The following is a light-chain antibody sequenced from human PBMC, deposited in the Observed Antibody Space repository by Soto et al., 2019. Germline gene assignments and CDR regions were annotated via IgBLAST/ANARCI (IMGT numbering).Light chain of an antibody. Sequence: QSVLTQPPSVSGAPGQRVTISCTGTSSNIGTGYVVQWYQQLPGTAPKLLIYGNSHRPSGVPDRISGSKSGTSASLAITGLQAEDEADYYCQTYDVSLSGWVFGGGTKLTVL. CDR3: QTYDVSLSGWV. CDR1: SSNIGTGYV. J-gene: IGLJ3*02. CDR2: GNS. V-gene: IGLV1-40*01.